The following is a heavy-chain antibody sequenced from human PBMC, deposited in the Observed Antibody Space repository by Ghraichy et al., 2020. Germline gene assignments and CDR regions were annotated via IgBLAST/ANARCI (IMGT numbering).Heavy chain of an antibody. CDR1: GGSISSGGYY. CDR2: IYYSGST. V-gene: IGHV4-31*03. Sequence: SLNISCTVSGGSISSGGYYWSWIRQHPGKGLEWIGYIYYSGSTYYNPSLKSRVTISVDTSKNQFSLKLSSVTAADTAVYYCARAVEMATIRGGFDYWGQGTLVTVSS. J-gene: IGHJ4*02. CDR3: ARAVEMATIRGGFDY. D-gene: IGHD5-24*01.